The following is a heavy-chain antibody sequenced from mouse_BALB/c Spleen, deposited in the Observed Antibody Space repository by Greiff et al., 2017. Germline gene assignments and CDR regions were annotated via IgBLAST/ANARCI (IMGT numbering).Heavy chain of an antibody. CDR3: AREEGYDYDAAMDY. J-gene: IGHJ4*01. V-gene: IGHV1S127*01. Sequence: VKLVESGPELVRPGASVKMSCKASGYTFTSYWMHWVKQRPGQGLEWIGMIDPSNSETRLNQKFKDKATLNVDKSSNTAYMQLSSLTSEDSAVYYCAREEGYDYDAAMDYWGQGTSVTVSS. CDR1: GYTFTSYW. D-gene: IGHD2-4*01. CDR2: IDPSNSET.